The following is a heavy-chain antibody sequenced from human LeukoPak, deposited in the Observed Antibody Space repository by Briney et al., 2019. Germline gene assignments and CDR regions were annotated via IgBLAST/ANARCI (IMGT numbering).Heavy chain of an antibody. CDR1: GYTFTGYY. CDR2: INPNSGGT. J-gene: IGHJ4*02. D-gene: IGHD6-19*01. Sequence: GASVKVSCKASGYTFTGYYMHWVRQAPGQGLEWMGWINPNSGGTNYAQKFQGRVTMTRDTSISTAYMELSRLRSDDTAVYYCARVGSSGWYALSFDYWGQGTLVTVSS. CDR3: ARVGSSGWYALSFDY. V-gene: IGHV1-2*02.